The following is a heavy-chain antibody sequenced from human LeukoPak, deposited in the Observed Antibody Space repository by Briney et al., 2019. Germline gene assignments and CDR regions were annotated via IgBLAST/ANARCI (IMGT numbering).Heavy chain of an antibody. CDR3: ARSKLLWFGDKVFYYFDY. J-gene: IGHJ4*02. V-gene: IGHV1-69*05. Sequence: SVKVSCKASGGTFSSYAISWVRQAPGQGLEWMGRITPIFGTANYAQKFQGRVTITRNTSISTAYMELSSLRSEDTAVYYCARSKLLWFGDKVFYYFDYWGQGTLVTVSS. CDR2: ITPIFGTA. D-gene: IGHD3-10*01. CDR1: GGTFSSYA.